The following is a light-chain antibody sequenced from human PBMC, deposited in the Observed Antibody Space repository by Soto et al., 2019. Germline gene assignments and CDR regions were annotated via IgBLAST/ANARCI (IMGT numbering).Light chain of an antibody. CDR2: WSS. J-gene: IGKJ1*01. CDR3: QQYYSTPWT. CDR1: QSVLYSSNNKNY. Sequence: DIVMTQSPDSLAVSLGERATINCKSSQSVLYSSNNKNYLAWYQQKPGQPPNLLIYWSSTGESVVPDRFSGSGSGTDFDLTISSLQAEDVAVYYCQQYYSTPWTFGQGTSVEIK. V-gene: IGKV4-1*01.